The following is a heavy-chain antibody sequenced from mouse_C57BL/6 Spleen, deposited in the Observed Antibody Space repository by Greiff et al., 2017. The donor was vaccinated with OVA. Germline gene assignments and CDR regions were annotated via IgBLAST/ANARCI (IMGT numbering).Heavy chain of an antibody. CDR2: IYPGDGST. CDR3: ARSTSPFAY. J-gene: IGHJ3*01. V-gene: IGHV1-85*01. CDR1: GYTFTSYD. Sequence: VQLQQSGPELVKPGASVKLSCKASGYTFTSYDINWVKQRPGQGLEWIGWIYPGDGSTKYNEKFKGKATLTVDTSSSTAYMELHSLTSEDSAVYFCARSTSPFAYWGQGTLVTVSA.